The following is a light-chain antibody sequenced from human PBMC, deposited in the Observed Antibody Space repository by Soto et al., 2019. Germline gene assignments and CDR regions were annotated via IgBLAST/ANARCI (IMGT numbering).Light chain of an antibody. CDR1: QSVSSSY. Sequence: EIVLPQSPGTLSLSPGERATLSCRASQSVSSSYLAWYQQKPGQAPRLLIYGISSRATGVPDRFSGSGSGTDFTLTISRLEPEDFAVYYCQQYQSLTFGGGTKVDIK. CDR3: QQYQSLT. J-gene: IGKJ4*01. V-gene: IGKV3-20*01. CDR2: GIS.